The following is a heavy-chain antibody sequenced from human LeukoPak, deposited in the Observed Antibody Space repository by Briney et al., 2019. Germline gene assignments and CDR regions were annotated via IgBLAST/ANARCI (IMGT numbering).Heavy chain of an antibody. D-gene: IGHD6-13*01. V-gene: IGHV3-33*01. CDR3: ARGLDSSSWYFLDYYYYYMDV. Sequence: GRSLRLSCAASGFTFSSYGMHWVRQAPGKGLEWVAVIWYDGSNKYYADSVKGRFTISRDNSKNTLYLQMNSLRAEDTAVYYCARGLDSSSWYFLDYYYYYMDVWSKGTTVTVSS. CDR1: GFTFSSYG. J-gene: IGHJ6*03. CDR2: IWYDGSNK.